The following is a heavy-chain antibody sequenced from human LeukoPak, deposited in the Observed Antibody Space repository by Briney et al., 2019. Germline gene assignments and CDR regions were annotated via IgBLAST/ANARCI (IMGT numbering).Heavy chain of an antibody. CDR1: GFTFSSYA. Sequence: PGGSLRLSCAASGFTFSSYAMSWVRQAPGKGLEWVSAISGSGGSTYYADSVKGRFTISRDNSKNTLYLQMNSLRAEDTAVYYCAVGSSPGDYFDYWGQGTLVTVSS. V-gene: IGHV3-23*01. J-gene: IGHJ4*02. D-gene: IGHD6-13*01. CDR2: ISGSGGST. CDR3: AVGSSPGDYFDY.